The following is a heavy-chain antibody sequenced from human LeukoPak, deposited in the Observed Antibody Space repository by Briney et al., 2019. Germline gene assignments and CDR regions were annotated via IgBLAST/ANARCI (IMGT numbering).Heavy chain of an antibody. V-gene: IGHV4-39*07. J-gene: IGHJ4*02. CDR1: GGSISSSSYY. CDR2: IYYSGST. D-gene: IGHD5-12*01. Sequence: SETLSLTCTVSGGSISSSSYYWGWIRQPPGKGLEWIGSIYYSGSTYYNPSLKSRVTISVDTSKNQFSLKLSSVTAADTAVYYCSGGYSGYDSRYYFDYWGQGTLVTVSS. CDR3: SGGYSGYDSRYYFDY.